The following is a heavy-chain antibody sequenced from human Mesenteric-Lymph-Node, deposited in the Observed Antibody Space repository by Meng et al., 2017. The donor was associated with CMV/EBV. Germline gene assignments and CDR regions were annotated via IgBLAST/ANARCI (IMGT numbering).Heavy chain of an antibody. J-gene: IGHJ6*02. D-gene: IGHD2-2*01. Sequence: ASVKVSCKASGYTFTGYYMHWVRQAPGQGLEWMGWINPNSGGTNYAQKFQGRVTMTRDTSISTAYMELSRLRSDDTAVYYCARVPLRRSSTSDWNYYYYGMDVWGQGTTVTVS. V-gene: IGHV1-2*02. CDR1: GYTFTGYY. CDR3: ARVPLRRSSTSDWNYYYYGMDV. CDR2: INPNSGGT.